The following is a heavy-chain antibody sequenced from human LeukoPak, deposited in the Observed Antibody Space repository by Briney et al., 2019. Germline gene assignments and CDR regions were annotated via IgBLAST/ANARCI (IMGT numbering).Heavy chain of an antibody. CDR1: GFTFSSYW. V-gene: IGHV3-7*04. J-gene: IGHJ4*02. D-gene: IGHD6-13*01. Sequence: GGSLRLSCAASGFTFSSYWMSWVRQAPGKGLEWVANIKQDGSDKYYVDSVKGRFTISRDNAMTSLYLQMNSLRAEDTAVYNCARDIRTAGLFDCWGQGTLVTVSS. CDR2: IKQDGSDK. CDR3: ARDIRTAGLFDC.